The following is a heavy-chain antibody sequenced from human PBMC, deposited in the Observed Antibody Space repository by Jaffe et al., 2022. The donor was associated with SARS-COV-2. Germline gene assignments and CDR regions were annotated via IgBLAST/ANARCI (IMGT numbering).Heavy chain of an antibody. CDR1: GFTVSSNY. CDR3: ARDYFGP. CDR2: IYSGGDT. V-gene: IGHV3-53*02. J-gene: IGHJ4*02. Sequence: EVQLVETGGGFIQPGGSLRLSCAASGFTVSSNYMSWVRQAPGKGLEWVSVIYSGGDTYYADSVKGRFIISRDDSKNTLYLQMNSLRAEDTAVYYCARDYFGPWGQGTLVTVSS. D-gene: IGHD3-10*01.